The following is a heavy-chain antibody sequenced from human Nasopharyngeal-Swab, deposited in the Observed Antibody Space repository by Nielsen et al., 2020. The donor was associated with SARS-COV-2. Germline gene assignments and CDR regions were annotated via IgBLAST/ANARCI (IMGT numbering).Heavy chain of an antibody. CDR1: GFTFSSYE. V-gene: IGHV3-48*03. D-gene: IGHD3-3*01. CDR2: ISSSGSTI. CDR3: ARVDRITIFGVAPWAHWYFDL. J-gene: IGHJ2*01. Sequence: GESLKISCAASGFTFSSYEMNWVRQAPGKGLEWVSYISSSGSTIYYADSVKGRFTISRDNAKNSLYLQMNSLRAEDPAVYYCARVDRITIFGVAPWAHWYFDLWGRGTLVTVSS.